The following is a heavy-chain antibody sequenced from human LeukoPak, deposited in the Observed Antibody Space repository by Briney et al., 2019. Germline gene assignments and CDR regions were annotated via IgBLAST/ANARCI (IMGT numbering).Heavy chain of an antibody. CDR2: IYYSGST. Sequence: SETLSLTCTVSGGSISSGDYYWRWLRQPPGKGLEWIGYIYYSGSTYYNPSLKSRVTISVDTSKNQFSLKLSSVTAADTAVYYCARYYDSSQGIDYWGQGTMVTVSS. D-gene: IGHD3-22*01. J-gene: IGHJ4*02. V-gene: IGHV4-30-4*01. CDR1: GGSISSGDYY. CDR3: ARYYDSSQGIDY.